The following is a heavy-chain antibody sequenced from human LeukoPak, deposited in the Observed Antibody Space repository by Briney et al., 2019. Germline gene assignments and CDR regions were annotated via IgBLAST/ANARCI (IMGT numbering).Heavy chain of an antibody. V-gene: IGHV1-69*04. CDR3: AREYYDILTGSISYYYGMDV. Sequence: ASVKVSCKASGGTFSSYAISWVRQAPGQGLEWMGRIIPILGTANYAQKFQGRVTITADKSTSTAYMELSSLRSEDTAVYYCAREYYDILTGSISYYYGMDVWGQGTTVTVSS. D-gene: IGHD3-9*01. J-gene: IGHJ6*02. CDR1: GGTFSSYA. CDR2: IIPILGTA.